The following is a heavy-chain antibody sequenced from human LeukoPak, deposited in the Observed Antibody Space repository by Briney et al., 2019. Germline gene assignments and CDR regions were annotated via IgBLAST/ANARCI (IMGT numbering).Heavy chain of an antibody. CDR1: GFTFTDAW. CDR3: TTGTPIDY. CDR2: IKSKTDGGTT. V-gene: IGHV3-15*01. J-gene: IGHJ4*02. Sequence: GGSLRLSCAASGFTFTDAWMSWVRQAPGKGLEWVGRIKSKTDGGTTDYASPVKGRFIISRDDSKNTLYLQMKSLKTEDTAVYYCTTGTPIDYWGQGTLVTVSS.